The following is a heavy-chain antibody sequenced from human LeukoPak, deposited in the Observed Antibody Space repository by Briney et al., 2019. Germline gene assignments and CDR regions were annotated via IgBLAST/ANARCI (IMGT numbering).Heavy chain of an antibody. CDR2: ISWNSVNI. CDR1: GFNFDDYA. D-gene: IGHD1-26*01. Sequence: PGGSLRLSCAASGFNFDDYAMHWVRQAPGKGLEWVSGISWNSVNIGYADSVKGRFTISRDNAKNTLYLQMNGLRDKDTALYYCAKDRLSLSGSYPSWGQGTLVTVSS. J-gene: IGHJ4*02. V-gene: IGHV3-9*01. CDR3: AKDRLSLSGSYPS.